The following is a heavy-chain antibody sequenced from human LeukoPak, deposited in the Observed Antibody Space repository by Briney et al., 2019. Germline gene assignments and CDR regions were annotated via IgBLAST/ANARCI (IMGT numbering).Heavy chain of an antibody. Sequence: SETLSPTCTVSGGSISSYYWSWIRQPAGKGLEWIGHIYTSGSTNYNPSLKSRVTMSVDTSKNQFSLKLSSVTAADTAVCYCARDGRFKWFDPWGQGTLVTVSS. V-gene: IGHV4-4*07. CDR1: GGSISSYY. CDR2: IYTSGST. CDR3: ARDGRFKWFDP. J-gene: IGHJ5*02. D-gene: IGHD3-3*01.